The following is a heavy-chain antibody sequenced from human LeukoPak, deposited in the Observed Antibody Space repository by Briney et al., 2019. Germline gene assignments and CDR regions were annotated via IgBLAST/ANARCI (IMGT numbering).Heavy chain of an antibody. CDR3: ARVWYDSSGYYHPFDY. J-gene: IGHJ4*02. CDR2: IYYSGST. CDR1: GGSISSYY. Sequence: SETLSLTCTVSGGSISSYYWSWIRQPPGKGLEWIGYIYYSGSTNYNPSLKSRVTISVDTSKNQFSMKLSSVTAADTAVYYCARVWYDSSGYYHPFDYWGQGTLVTVSS. V-gene: IGHV4-59*01. D-gene: IGHD3-22*01.